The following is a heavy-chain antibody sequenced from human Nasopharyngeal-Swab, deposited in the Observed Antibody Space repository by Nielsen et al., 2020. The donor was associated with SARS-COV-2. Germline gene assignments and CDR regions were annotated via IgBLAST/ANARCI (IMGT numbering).Heavy chain of an antibody. Sequence: PGKGLEWIGSIYYSGCTYSNPSLKSRVTISVDTSKNQFSLKLSSVTAADTAVYYCARQIPEIRYYYYYMDVWGKGTTVTVSS. CDR3: ARQIPEIRYYYYYMDV. V-gene: IGHV4-39*01. CDR2: IYYSGCT. J-gene: IGHJ6*03. D-gene: IGHD1-14*01.